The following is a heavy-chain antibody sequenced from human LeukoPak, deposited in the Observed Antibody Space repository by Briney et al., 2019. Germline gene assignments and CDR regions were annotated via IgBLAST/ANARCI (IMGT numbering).Heavy chain of an antibody. CDR2: IYSGGST. Sequence: PGGSLRLSCAASGFTFSSYWMSWVRQAPGKGLEWVSVIYSGGSTYYADSVKGRFTISRDNSKNTLYLQMNSLRAEDTAVYYCRAVAGTDYYYGMDVWGQGTTVTVSS. CDR1: GFTFSSYW. J-gene: IGHJ6*02. CDR3: RAVAGTDYYYGMDV. D-gene: IGHD6-19*01. V-gene: IGHV3-53*01.